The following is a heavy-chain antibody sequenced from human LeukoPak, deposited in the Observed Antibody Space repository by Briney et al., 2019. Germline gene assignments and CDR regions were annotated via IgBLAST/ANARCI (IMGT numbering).Heavy chain of an antibody. V-gene: IGHV1-69*13. Sequence: SVKVSCKASGGTFSSYAISWVRQAPGQGLEWMGGIIPIFGTANYAQKFQGRVTITADESTNTIYLVVDSLRPDDTAVYYCARLVNWGPLGDYWGQGTLVTVSS. J-gene: IGHJ4*02. CDR3: ARLVNWGPLGDY. CDR2: IIPIFGTA. D-gene: IGHD7-27*01. CDR1: GGTFSSYA.